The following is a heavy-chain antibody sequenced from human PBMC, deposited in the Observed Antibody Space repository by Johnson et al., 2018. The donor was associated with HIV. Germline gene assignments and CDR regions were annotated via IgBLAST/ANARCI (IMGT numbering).Heavy chain of an antibody. CDR3: ARDVSYRYDGDGWADAFDI. V-gene: IGHV3-66*01. D-gene: IGHD2-21*01. CDR2: IFTVGDV. Sequence: VQLVESGGGLAQPGGSLRLSCAASGITVSSNYMSWVRQAPGKGLEWVSVIFTVGDVYYADSVKGRFTISRDNTRHLLFLQMNTLRAEDTAVYYCARDVSYRYDGDGWADAFDIWGQGTMVTVSA. J-gene: IGHJ3*02. CDR1: GITVSSNY.